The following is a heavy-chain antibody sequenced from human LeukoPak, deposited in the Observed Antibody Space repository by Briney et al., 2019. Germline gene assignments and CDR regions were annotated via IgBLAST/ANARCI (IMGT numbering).Heavy chain of an antibody. J-gene: IGHJ5*02. CDR2: ISGSGGTT. V-gene: IGHV3-23*01. CDR1: GFTFSSYA. D-gene: IGHD3-22*01. CDR3: AKAYYDSSGYSDCFDP. Sequence: PGGSLRLSCAASGFTFSSYAMSWVRQAPGKGLEWVSAISGSGGTTYYADSVKGRFTISRDNSKNTLYLQMNSLRAEDTAVYYCAKAYYDSSGYSDCFDPWGEGTLVTVSS.